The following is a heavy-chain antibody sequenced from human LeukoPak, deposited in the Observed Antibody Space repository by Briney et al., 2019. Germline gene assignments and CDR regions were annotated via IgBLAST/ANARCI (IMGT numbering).Heavy chain of an antibody. Sequence: GASVKVSCKASGYTFTGYYMHWVRQAPGQGLEWMGRINPNSGGTNYAQKFQGRVTMTRDTSISTAYMELSRLRSDDTAVYYCARARPAIAVAGTRVVDHWGQGTLVTVSS. V-gene: IGHV1-2*06. CDR2: INPNSGGT. J-gene: IGHJ4*02. CDR1: GYTFTGYY. D-gene: IGHD6-19*01. CDR3: ARARPAIAVAGTRVVDH.